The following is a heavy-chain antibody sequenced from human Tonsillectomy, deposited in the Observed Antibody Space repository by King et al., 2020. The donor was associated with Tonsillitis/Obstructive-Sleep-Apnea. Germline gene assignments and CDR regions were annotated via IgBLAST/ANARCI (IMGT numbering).Heavy chain of an antibody. CDR3: AREEEPAALLDAFDI. J-gene: IGHJ3*02. CDR1: GFTFCSYA. Sequence: LVESGGGVVQPGRSLRLSCAASGFTFCSYAMHWVRQAPGKGLEWVAVISYDGSNKYYADSVKGRFTISRDNSKNTLYLQMNSLRAEDTAVYYCAREEEPAALLDAFDIWGQGTMVTVSS. CDR2: ISYDGSNK. V-gene: IGHV3-30*04. D-gene: IGHD2-2*01.